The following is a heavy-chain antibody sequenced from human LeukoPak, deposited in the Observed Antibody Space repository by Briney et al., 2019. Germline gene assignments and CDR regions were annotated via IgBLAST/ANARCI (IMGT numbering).Heavy chain of an antibody. Sequence: GGSLRLSCAASGFTLSRFWMSWVRQAPGKGLEWVAVIWYDGSNKYYADSVKGRFTISRDNSKNTLYLQMNSLRAEDTAVYYCARDFLLSDDYGDFNWFDPWAREPWSPSPQ. CDR1: GFTLSRFW. CDR2: IWYDGSNK. D-gene: IGHD4-17*01. V-gene: IGHV3-33*07. J-gene: IGHJ5*02. CDR3: ARDFLLSDDYGDFNWFDP.